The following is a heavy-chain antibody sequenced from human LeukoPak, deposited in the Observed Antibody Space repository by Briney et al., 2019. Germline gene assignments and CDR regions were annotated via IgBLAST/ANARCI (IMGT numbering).Heavy chain of an antibody. D-gene: IGHD5-18*01. J-gene: IGHJ3*02. Sequence: GESLKISCKGSGYSFTSYWIGWVRQMPGKGLEWMGIIYPGDSDTRYSPSFQGQVTISADKSISTAYLRWSSLKASDTAMYYCARLCPPWIQLCPGAFDIWGQGTMVTVSS. CDR3: ARLCPPWIQLCPGAFDI. V-gene: IGHV5-51*01. CDR2: IYPGDSDT. CDR1: GYSFTSYW.